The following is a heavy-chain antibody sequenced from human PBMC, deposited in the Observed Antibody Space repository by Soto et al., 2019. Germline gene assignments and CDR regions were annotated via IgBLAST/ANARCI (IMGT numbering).Heavy chain of an antibody. Sequence: PGGSLRLSCAASGFTFSSYAMSWVRQAPGKGLEWVSAVSGSGGSTYYADSVKGRFTISRDNSKNTLYLQMNSLRAEDTAVYYCAKVSAHGFYYYDSSGYLDYWGQGTLVTVSS. CDR1: GFTFSSYA. CDR3: AKVSAHGFYYYDSSGYLDY. CDR2: VSGSGGST. V-gene: IGHV3-23*01. D-gene: IGHD3-22*01. J-gene: IGHJ4*02.